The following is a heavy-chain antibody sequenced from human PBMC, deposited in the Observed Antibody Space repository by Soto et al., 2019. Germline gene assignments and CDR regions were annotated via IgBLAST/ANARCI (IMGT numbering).Heavy chain of an antibody. CDR3: ARGYTYSSSTFAENYYYYYYMDV. CDR2: INHSGST. D-gene: IGHD6-13*01. J-gene: IGHJ6*03. V-gene: IGHV4-34*01. Sequence: SETLSLTCAVYGGSFSGYYWSWIRQPPGKGLEWIGEINHSGSTNYNPSLKSRVTISVDTSKNQFSLKLSSVTAADTAVYYCARGYTYSSSTFAENYYYYYYMDVWGKGTTVTVSS. CDR1: GGSFSGYY.